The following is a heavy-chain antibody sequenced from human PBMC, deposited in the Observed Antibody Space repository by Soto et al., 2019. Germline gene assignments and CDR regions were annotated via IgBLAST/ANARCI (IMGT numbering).Heavy chain of an antibody. V-gene: IGHV4-59*01. Sequence: LSLTCTVSGGSISSYYWSWIRQPPGKGLEWIGYIYNSVNTNYNPSLKSRVTISIDTSKKQFSLKLRSVTAADTAVYYCARETLGLDYWGQGTLVTVSS. D-gene: IGHD3-3*01. CDR2: IYNSVNT. J-gene: IGHJ4*02. CDR1: GGSISSYY. CDR3: ARETLGLDY.